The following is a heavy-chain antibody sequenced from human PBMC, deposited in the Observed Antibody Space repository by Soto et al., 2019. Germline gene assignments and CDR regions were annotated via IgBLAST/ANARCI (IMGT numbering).Heavy chain of an antibody. D-gene: IGHD3-9*01. CDR1: GFTFSSYG. J-gene: IGHJ4*02. Sequence: PGGSLSLSCAASGFTFSSYGMHWVRQAPGKGLEWVAVISYDGSNKYYADSVKGRFTISRDNSKNTLYLQMNSLRAEDTAVYYCAKSVDGILTGYSNFDYWGQGTLVTVSS. CDR2: ISYDGSNK. CDR3: AKSVDGILTGYSNFDY. V-gene: IGHV3-30*18.